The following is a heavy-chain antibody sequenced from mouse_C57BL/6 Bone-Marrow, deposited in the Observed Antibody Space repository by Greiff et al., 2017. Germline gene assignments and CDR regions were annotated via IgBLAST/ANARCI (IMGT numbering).Heavy chain of an antibody. J-gene: IGHJ2*01. Sequence: QVQLQQPGAELVMPGASVKLSCKASGYTFTSYWMHWVKQRPGQGLEWIGEIDPSYSYTSYNQKFKGKSTLTVDKSSSTAYMQLSSLTSEDSAVYYCARGAYDGSSYYFDYWGQGTTRTVSS. CDR1: GYTFTSYW. CDR2: IDPSYSYT. V-gene: IGHV1-69*01. D-gene: IGHD2-3*01. CDR3: ARGAYDGSSYYFDY.